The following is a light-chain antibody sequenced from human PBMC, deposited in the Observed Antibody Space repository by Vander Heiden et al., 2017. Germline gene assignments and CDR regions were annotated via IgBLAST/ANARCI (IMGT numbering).Light chain of an antibody. J-gene: IGKJ1*01. CDR2: GAS. Sequence: DIVLTQSPGTLSLSPGERATLSCRASQTVSSNFLAWYQQKPGQAPRLLVYGASNRATGITDRFDGSGSGTDFTLTISRLEREDFAVYYCQQDDYSPWTFGQGTKVXIK. CDR3: QQDDYSPWT. CDR1: QTVSSNF. V-gene: IGKV3-20*01.